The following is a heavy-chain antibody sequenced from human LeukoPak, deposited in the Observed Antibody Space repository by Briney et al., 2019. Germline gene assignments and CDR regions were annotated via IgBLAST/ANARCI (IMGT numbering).Heavy chain of an antibody. Sequence: GGSLRLSCAVSGFTFRTYWMHWVRQVPGEGLVWVSRINEDGSITDYADSVKGRFSISRDNAKNTLYLQMNSLRAEDTAVYYCGRDLGGRSGYWGQGTLVTVSS. CDR2: INEDGSIT. V-gene: IGHV3-74*01. CDR3: GRDLGGRSGY. D-gene: IGHD1-26*01. J-gene: IGHJ4*02. CDR1: GFTFRTYW.